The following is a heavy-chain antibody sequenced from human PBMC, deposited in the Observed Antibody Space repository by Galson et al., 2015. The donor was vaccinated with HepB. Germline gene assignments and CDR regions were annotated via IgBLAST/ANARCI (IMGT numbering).Heavy chain of an antibody. CDR2: IYSGGST. J-gene: IGHJ6*03. Sequence: SLRLSCAAYGFTVSTNYMSWVRQAPGKGLEWVSVIYSGGSTYYADSVKGRFTISRDNSKNTLYLQMNSLRAEDTALYFCARVNYDFWSGYGAYYCYMDVWGKGTTVSVSS. D-gene: IGHD3-3*01. V-gene: IGHV3-53*01. CDR1: GFTVSTNY. CDR3: ARVNYDFWSGYGAYYCYMDV.